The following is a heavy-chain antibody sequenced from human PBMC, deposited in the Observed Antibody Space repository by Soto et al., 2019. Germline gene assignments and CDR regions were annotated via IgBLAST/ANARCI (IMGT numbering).Heavy chain of an antibody. V-gene: IGHV4-39*01. D-gene: IGHD6-19*01. CDR1: GGSISSSSYY. CDR3: ARSLRVAATVFDY. CDR2: IYYSGST. J-gene: IGHJ4*02. Sequence: SETLSLTCTVSGGSISSSSYYWGWIRQPPGKGLEWIGSIYYSGSTYYNPSLKSRVTISVDTSKNQFSLKLSSVTAADTAVYYCARSLRVAATVFDYWGQGTLVTVSS.